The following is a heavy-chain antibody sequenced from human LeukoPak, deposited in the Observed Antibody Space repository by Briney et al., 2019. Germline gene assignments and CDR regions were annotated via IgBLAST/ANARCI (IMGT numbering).Heavy chain of an antibody. J-gene: IGHJ3*02. V-gene: IGHV1-69*05. D-gene: IGHD1-14*01. CDR1: GGTFSSYA. Sequence: GASVKVSCKASGGTFSSYAISWVRQAPGQGLEWMGGIIPIFGTANYAQKFQGRVTITTDESTSTAYMEVRSLRSDDTAVYYCARSPERSNAFDIWGQGTMVTVSS. CDR3: ARSPERSNAFDI. CDR2: IIPIFGTA.